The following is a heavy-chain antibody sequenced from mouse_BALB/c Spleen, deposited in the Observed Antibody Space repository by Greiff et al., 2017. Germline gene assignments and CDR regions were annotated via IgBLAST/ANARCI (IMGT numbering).Heavy chain of an antibody. V-gene: IGHV5-6*01. CDR3: AREKGGYDDY. CDR1: GFTFSSYG. CDR2: ISSGGSYT. J-gene: IGHJ2*01. Sequence: EVNVVESGGDLVKPGGSLKLSCAASGFTFSSYGMSWVRQTPDKRLEWVATISSGGSYTYYPDSVKGRFTISRDNAKNTLYLQMSSLKSEDTAMYYCAREKGGYDDYWGQGTTLTVSS. D-gene: IGHD2-2*01.